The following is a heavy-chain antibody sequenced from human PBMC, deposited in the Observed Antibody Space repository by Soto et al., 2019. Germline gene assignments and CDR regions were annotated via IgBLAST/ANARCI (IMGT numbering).Heavy chain of an antibody. CDR3: AAELGFGKLSVV. Sequence: QVQVVQSGVEVRRPGSSVKVSCTASGDTFKNCVISWVRQAPGQGLEWMGGIIPLFGTPDFAQRFQGRLTITTDESTTTAYMELSRLRSEDTATYYCAAELGFGKLSVVWGQGTTVIVSS. V-gene: IGHV1-69*01. CDR2: IIPLFGTP. D-gene: IGHD3-10*01. J-gene: IGHJ6*02. CDR1: GDTFKNCV.